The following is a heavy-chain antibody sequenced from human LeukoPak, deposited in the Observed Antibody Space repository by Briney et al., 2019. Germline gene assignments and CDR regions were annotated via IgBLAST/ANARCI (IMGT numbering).Heavy chain of an antibody. CDR1: GGSISSNSHY. D-gene: IGHD3-16*01. CDR3: ARVGWGNVAAYPNWVDP. J-gene: IGHJ5*02. Sequence: SETLSLTCTVSGGSISSNSHYWGWIRQPPGTGLEWIANIFHNGNTAYNPSLKRRVTISIDTSQNQLSLRLSSVTAADTAVYYCARVGWGNVAAYPNWVDPWGQGTVVTVSS. V-gene: IGHV4-39*07. CDR2: IFHNGNT.